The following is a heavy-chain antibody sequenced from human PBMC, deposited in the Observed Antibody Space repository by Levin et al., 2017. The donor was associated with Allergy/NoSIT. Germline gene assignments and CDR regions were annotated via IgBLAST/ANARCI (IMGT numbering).Heavy chain of an antibody. D-gene: IGHD6-19*01. J-gene: IGHJ4*02. CDR3: ARERLAVAGTGFDY. CDR1: GFTFSDYY. Sequence: LSLTCAASGFTFSDYYMSWIRQAPGKGLEWVSYISSSSSYTNYADSVKGRFTISRDNAKNSLHLQMNSLRAEDTAVYYCARERLAVAGTGFDYWGQGTLVTVSS. V-gene: IGHV3-11*05. CDR2: ISSSSSYT.